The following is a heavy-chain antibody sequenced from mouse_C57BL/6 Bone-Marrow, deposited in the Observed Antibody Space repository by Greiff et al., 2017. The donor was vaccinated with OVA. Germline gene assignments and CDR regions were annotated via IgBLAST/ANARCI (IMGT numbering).Heavy chain of an antibody. J-gene: IGHJ3*01. V-gene: IGHV1-50*01. CDR1: GYTFTSYW. CDR2: IDPSDSYT. D-gene: IGHD2-4*01. Sequence: VQLQQPGAELVKPGASVKLSCKASGYTFTSYWMQWVKQRPGQGLEWIGEIDPSDSYTNYNQKFKGKATLTVDTSSSTAYMQLSSLTSEDSAVYYCAREDVYYDYDGRFAYWGQGTLVTVSA. CDR3: AREDVYYDYDGRFAY.